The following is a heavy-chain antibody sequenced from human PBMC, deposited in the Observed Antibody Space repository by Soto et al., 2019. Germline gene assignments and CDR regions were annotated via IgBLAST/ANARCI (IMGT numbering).Heavy chain of an antibody. CDR3: ARNKGRSGGDTYYFDY. J-gene: IGHJ4*02. Sequence: SVKVSCKASGGTFSSYATSWVRQAPGQGLEWMGGIIPIFGTANYAQKFQGRVTITADESTSTAYMELSSLRSEDTAVYYCARNKGRSGGDTYYFDYWGQGTLVTVSS. V-gene: IGHV1-69*13. CDR1: GGTFSSYA. CDR2: IIPIFGTA. D-gene: IGHD2-21*01.